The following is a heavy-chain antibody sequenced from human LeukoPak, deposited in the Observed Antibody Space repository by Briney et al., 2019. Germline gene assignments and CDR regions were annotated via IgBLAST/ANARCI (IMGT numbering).Heavy chain of an antibody. J-gene: IGHJ4*02. D-gene: IGHD6-19*01. V-gene: IGHV3-23*01. Sequence: PGGSLRLSCAASGFTFSSYAMSWVRQAPGKGLEWVSAISGSGGSTYYADSVKGRFTIPRDNSKNALYLQMNSLRAEDTAVYYCAKDLRLVLVYWGQGTLVTVSS. CDR3: AKDLRLVLVY. CDR1: GFTFSSYA. CDR2: ISGSGGST.